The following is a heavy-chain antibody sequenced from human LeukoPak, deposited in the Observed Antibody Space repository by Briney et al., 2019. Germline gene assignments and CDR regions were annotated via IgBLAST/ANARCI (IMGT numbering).Heavy chain of an antibody. CDR2: ISGSGGST. J-gene: IGHJ4*02. V-gene: IGHV3-23*01. CDR1: GFTFSSYA. D-gene: IGHD6-13*01. CDR3: AKGGLSSSWYGYYFDY. Sequence: GGSLRLSCAASGFTFSSYAMSWVRQAPGKGLEWVSAISGSGGSTYYADSVKGRFTISRDNSKNTLYLQMNSLRAEDTAVYYCAKGGLSSSWYGYYFDYWGQGALVTVSS.